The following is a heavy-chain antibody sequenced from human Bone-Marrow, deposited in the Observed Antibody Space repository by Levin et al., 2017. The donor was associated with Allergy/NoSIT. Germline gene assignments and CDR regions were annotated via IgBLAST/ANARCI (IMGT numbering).Heavy chain of an antibody. D-gene: IGHD6-19*01. V-gene: IGHV4-31*03. CDR3: ARLSPVSGWQQDF. Sequence: LRLSCTVSGGSINSATHYWSWIRQHPGKGLEWIGYIYYNGNTYYSPSLKSRITMSIDTSQNQFSLKVTSVTAADTAMYYCARLSPVSGWQQDFWGQGTHVIVSS. CDR2: IYYNGNT. CDR1: GGSINSATHY. J-gene: IGHJ4*02.